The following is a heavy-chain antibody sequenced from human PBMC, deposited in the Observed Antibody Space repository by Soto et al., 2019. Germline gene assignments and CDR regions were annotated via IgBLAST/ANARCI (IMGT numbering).Heavy chain of an antibody. CDR1: GYSFTSYW. V-gene: IGHV5-51*01. Sequence: GESLKISCKGSGYSFTSYWIGWVRQMPGKGLEWMGIVYPDDSDTKYSPSFQGQVTISVDKSVSTAYLQWNSLKASDKAIYYCERTRGDFENGMDVWGQGTTVTVSS. J-gene: IGHJ6*02. D-gene: IGHD2-21*02. CDR2: VYPDDSDT. CDR3: ERTRGDFENGMDV.